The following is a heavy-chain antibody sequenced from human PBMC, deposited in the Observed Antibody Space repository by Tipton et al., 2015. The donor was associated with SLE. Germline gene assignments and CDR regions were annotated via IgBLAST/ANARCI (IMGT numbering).Heavy chain of an antibody. CDR2: IYYSGDT. V-gene: IGHV4-31*11. CDR1: SDSFHQIGYY. CDR3: AREGDGSANYFYFGVNL. D-gene: IGHD5-24*01. Sequence: LRLSCAVSSDSFHQIGYYWSWIRQHPGKGLEWIGHIYYSGDTYYNPSLGGRVTMPRDTSKSQFSLKLTSVTAADTAVYYCAREGDGSANYFYFGVNLWGQGTTVTVS. J-gene: IGHJ6*02.